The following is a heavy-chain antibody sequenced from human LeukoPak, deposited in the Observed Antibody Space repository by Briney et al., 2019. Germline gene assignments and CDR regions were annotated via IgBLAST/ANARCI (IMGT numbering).Heavy chain of an antibody. CDR1: GFTFDDYG. CDR2: INWDGGST. D-gene: IGHD3-22*01. J-gene: IGHJ6*03. V-gene: IGHV3-20*04. Sequence: PGGSLRLSCAASGFTFDDYGMSWVRQAPGKGLEWVSGINWDGGSTGYADSVKGRFTISRDNAKNSLYLQMNSLRAEDTALYYCARDISSGYPSYYYYYMDVWGKGTTVTVSS. CDR3: ARDISSGYPSYYYYYMDV.